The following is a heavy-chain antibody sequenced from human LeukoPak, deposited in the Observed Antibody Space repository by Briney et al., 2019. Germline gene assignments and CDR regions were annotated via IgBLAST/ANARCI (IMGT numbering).Heavy chain of an antibody. CDR2: IYHSGST. CDR1: SGSISTSNYY. V-gene: IGHV4-39*07. CDR3: ARDKWELPDY. J-gene: IGHJ4*02. Sequence: SETLSLTCTVSSGSISTSNYYWGWVRQPPGKALEWIGSIYHSGSTYYNPSLKSRVTISVDTSKNQFSLKLSSVTAADTAVYYCARDKWELPDYWGQGTLVTVSS. D-gene: IGHD1-26*01.